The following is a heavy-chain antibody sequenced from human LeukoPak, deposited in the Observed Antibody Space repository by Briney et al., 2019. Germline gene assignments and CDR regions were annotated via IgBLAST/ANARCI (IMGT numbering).Heavy chain of an antibody. V-gene: IGHV3-30-3*01. J-gene: IGHJ4*02. CDR2: ISYDGSNK. CDR1: GFTFSSYA. D-gene: IGHD3-16*02. Sequence: PGRSLRLSCAASGFTFSSYAMHWVRQAPGKGLEWVAVISYDGSNKYYADSVKGRFTISRDNSKNTLYLQMNSLRAEDTAVYYCAKVEGSIMITFGGVIAIGFDYWGQGTLVTVSS. CDR3: AKVEGSIMITFGGVIAIGFDY.